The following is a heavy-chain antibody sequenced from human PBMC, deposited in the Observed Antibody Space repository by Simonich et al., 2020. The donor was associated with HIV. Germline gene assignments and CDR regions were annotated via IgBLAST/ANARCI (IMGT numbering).Heavy chain of an antibody. CDR2: FIPIFGTS. V-gene: IGHV1-69*13. D-gene: IGHD4-17*01. CDR3: AREDFGDYGGKHFDY. Sequence: QVQLVQSGAEVKKPGSSVKVSCKASGGTFSSYASSWVRQAPGQGLEWMGRFIPIFGTSNYAQNFQGRVTITVDESPSTAYMERNSLTSEDTAIYYCAREDFGDYGGKHFDYWGQGTLVTVSS. CDR1: GGTFSSYA. J-gene: IGHJ4*02.